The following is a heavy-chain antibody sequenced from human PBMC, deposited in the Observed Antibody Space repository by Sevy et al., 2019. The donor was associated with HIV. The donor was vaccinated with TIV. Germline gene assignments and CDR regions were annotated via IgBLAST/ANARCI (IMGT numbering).Heavy chain of an antibody. CDR2: ISYDGSNN. V-gene: IGHV3-30*03. D-gene: IGHD4-17*01. CDR3: ATDRDGDYGGEYGVDY. Sequence: GGSLRLSCAASGFTFSSYGMHWVRQAPGKGLEWVAVISYDGSNNYYADSVKGRFTISRDNSKNTLYLQMNSLRAEDTAVYYCATDRDGDYGGEYGVDYWGQGTLVTVSS. CDR1: GFTFSSYG. J-gene: IGHJ4*02.